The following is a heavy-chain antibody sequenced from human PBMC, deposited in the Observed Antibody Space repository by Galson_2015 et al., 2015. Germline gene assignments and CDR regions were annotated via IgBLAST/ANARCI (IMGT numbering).Heavy chain of an antibody. CDR3: ARAPYSSGVLFDY. J-gene: IGHJ4*02. CDR1: GGSLSSGSYY. V-gene: IGHV4-61*01. CDR2: IYYSGIT. Sequence: ETLSLTCTVSGGSLSSGSYYWSWIRQPPGTGLEWIGYIYYSGITNYKPSLKSRVTISVDTSKNQISLKLSSVTTADTAVYYCARAPYSSGVLFDYWGQGTLVTVSS. D-gene: IGHD6-19*01.